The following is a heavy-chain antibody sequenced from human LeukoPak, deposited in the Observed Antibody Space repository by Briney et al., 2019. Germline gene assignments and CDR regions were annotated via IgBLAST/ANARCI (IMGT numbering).Heavy chain of an antibody. CDR2: INPNSGGT. J-gene: IGHJ5*02. CDR3: ARAPTNIFNWFDP. D-gene: IGHD2/OR15-2a*01. Sequence: GASVKVCCKASGYTFTGYYMHWVRQAPGQGLEWMGWINPNSGGTNYAQKFQGRVTMTRDTSISTAYMELSRLRSDDTAVYYCARAPTNIFNWFDPWGQGTLVTVSS. V-gene: IGHV1-2*02. CDR1: GYTFTGYY.